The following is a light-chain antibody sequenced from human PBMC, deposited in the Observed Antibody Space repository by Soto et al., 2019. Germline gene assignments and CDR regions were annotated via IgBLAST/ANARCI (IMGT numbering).Light chain of an antibody. CDR1: SGHSRYA. Sequence: QSVLTQSPSASASLGASVKLTCTLSSGHSRYAIAWHQQQPEKGPRYLMKLNSDGSHSKGDGIPDRFSGSSSGTERYLTISSLQSEDEADYYCQTWSPGIRVFGGGTKLTVL. CDR3: QTWSPGIRV. V-gene: IGLV4-69*01. CDR2: LNSDGSH. J-gene: IGLJ3*02.